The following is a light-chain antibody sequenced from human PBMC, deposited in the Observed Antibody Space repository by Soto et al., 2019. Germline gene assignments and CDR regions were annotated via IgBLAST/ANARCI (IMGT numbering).Light chain of an antibody. CDR2: IAS. V-gene: IGKV3-15*01. J-gene: IGKJ5*01. CDR3: QQHDIWPT. CDR1: QSVSSN. Sequence: EIVMTQSPVTLAVSPGERVTLSCRASQSVSSNLAWYQQKPGQTPRLLFYIASTRAIGLPASFSGSGSGTVFALTISSLQSEGFAVYCCQQHDIWPTFGQGTRLEIK.